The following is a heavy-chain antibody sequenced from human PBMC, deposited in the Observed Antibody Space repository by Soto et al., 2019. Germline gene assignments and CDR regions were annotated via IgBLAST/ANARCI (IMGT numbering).Heavy chain of an antibody. Sequence: PGESLKISCKGSGYSLTSYWIGWVRQMPGKGLEWMGIIYPGDSDTRYSPSFQGQVTISADKSISTAYLQWSSLKASDTAMYYCARQGASYGLYYYYGMDVWGQGTTVTVSS. D-gene: IGHD5-18*01. CDR2: IYPGDSDT. J-gene: IGHJ6*02. V-gene: IGHV5-51*01. CDR3: ARQGASYGLYYYYGMDV. CDR1: GYSLTSYW.